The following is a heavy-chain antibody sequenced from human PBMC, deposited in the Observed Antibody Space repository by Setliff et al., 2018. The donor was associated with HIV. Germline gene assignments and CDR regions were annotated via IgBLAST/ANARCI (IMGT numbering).Heavy chain of an antibody. Sequence: ASVKFSCKASGYTLTTYGISWVRQAPGQGPEWMGWINTETGKPMYAQGFRGRLVFSLDTSVNTAYLQINSLKAEDTAMYYCARVGSYWSTFDYWGQGALVTVSS. D-gene: IGHD2-8*02. CDR2: INTETGKP. J-gene: IGHJ4*02. CDR3: ARVGSYWSTFDY. CDR1: GYTLTTYG. V-gene: IGHV7-4-1*02.